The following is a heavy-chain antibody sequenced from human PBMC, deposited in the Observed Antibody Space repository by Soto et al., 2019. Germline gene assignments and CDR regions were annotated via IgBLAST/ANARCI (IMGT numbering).Heavy chain of an antibody. V-gene: IGHV1-69*06. CDR3: ASNYDFWSGYYSGNYYYYGMDV. Sequence: SVKVSCKASGGTFSSYAISWVLQAPGQGLEWMGGIIPIFGTANYAQKFQGRVTITADKSTSTAYMELSSLRSEDTAVYYCASNYDFWSGYYSGNYYYYGMDVWGQGTTVTV. J-gene: IGHJ6*02. D-gene: IGHD3-3*01. CDR1: GGTFSSYA. CDR2: IIPIFGTA.